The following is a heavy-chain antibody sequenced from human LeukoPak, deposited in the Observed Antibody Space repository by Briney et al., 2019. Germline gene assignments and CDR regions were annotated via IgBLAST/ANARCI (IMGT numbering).Heavy chain of an antibody. V-gene: IGHV3-23*01. J-gene: IGHJ4*02. Sequence: PGGSLRFSCAASGFTFSSYAMSWVRQAPGKGLEWVSAISGSGGSTYYADSVKGRFTISRDNSKNTLYLQMNSLRAEDTAVYYCAKDLYYYDSSGLFDYWGQGTLVTVSS. CDR2: ISGSGGST. D-gene: IGHD3-22*01. CDR3: AKDLYYYDSSGLFDY. CDR1: GFTFSSYA.